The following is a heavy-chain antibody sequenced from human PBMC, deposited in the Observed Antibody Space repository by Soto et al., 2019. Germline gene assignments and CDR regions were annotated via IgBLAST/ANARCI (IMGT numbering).Heavy chain of an antibody. V-gene: IGHV1-69*02. CDR2: IIPILGIA. Sequence: SVTGSCKASGGTLSGDTVGWVRQAPGQGLEWMGRIIPILGIANYAQKFQGRVTITADKSTSTAYMELSSLRSEDTAVYYCARGYSSSSVYYMDVWGKGTTVTVSS. CDR3: ARGYSSSSVYYMDV. D-gene: IGHD6-6*01. CDR1: GGTLSGDT. J-gene: IGHJ6*03.